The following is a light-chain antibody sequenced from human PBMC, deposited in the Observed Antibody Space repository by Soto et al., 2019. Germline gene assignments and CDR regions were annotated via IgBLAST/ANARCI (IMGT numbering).Light chain of an antibody. CDR2: GAS. CDR1: QSVSSSY. Sequence: EIVLTQSPGTLSLSPGERATLSCRASQSVSSSYLAWYQQKPGQAPRLLIYGASSRATGIPDRFSGSGSGTDFTLTISCLQSEDFATYYCQQYYSFPWTFGQGTKVDSK. J-gene: IGKJ1*01. CDR3: QQYYSFPWT. V-gene: IGKV3-20*01.